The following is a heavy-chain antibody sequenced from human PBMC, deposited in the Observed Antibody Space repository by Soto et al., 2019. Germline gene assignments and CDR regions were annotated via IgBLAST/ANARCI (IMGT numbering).Heavy chain of an antibody. CDR1: GYSFTSYW. J-gene: IGHJ5*02. CDR2: IDPSDSYT. V-gene: IGHV5-10-1*01. Sequence: PGESLKISCKGSGYSFTSYWISWVRQMPGKGLEWMGRIDPSDSYTNYSPSFQGHVTISADKSISTAYLQWSSLKASDTAMYYCARSKQWPGTQGWFDPWGQGTLVTVSS. CDR3: ARSKQWPGTQGWFDP. D-gene: IGHD6-19*01.